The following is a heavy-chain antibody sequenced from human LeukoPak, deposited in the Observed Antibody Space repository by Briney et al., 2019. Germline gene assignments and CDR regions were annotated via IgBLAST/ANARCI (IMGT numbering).Heavy chain of an antibody. Sequence: GGSPRLSCVASGFTLSNYWMTWVRQAPGKGLEWVANIKPDGSAKHFVDSVRGRFTISRDNAKDSLYLQMNSLRAEDTAVYYCVRGSSGTVVRGIAWAWFDPWGQGTLVTVSS. CDR3: VRGSSGTVVRGIAWAWFDP. CDR1: GFTLSNYW. D-gene: IGHD3-10*01. J-gene: IGHJ5*02. V-gene: IGHV3-7*05. CDR2: IKPDGSAK.